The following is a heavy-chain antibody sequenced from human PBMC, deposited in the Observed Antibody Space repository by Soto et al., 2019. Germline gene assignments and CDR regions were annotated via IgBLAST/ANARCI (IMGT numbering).Heavy chain of an antibody. CDR2: ISGSGGST. Sequence: EVQLLASGGGLVQPGGSLRLSCAASGFTFSSYAMSWVRQAPGKGLEWVSAISGSGGSTYYADSVKGRFTISRDNSKTTLYLQMNSLRAEDKAVYYCAKGGSSGWPMKPIDYWCQGTLVTVSA. J-gene: IGHJ4*02. D-gene: IGHD6-19*01. V-gene: IGHV3-23*01. CDR1: GFTFSSYA. CDR3: AKGGSSGWPMKPIDY.